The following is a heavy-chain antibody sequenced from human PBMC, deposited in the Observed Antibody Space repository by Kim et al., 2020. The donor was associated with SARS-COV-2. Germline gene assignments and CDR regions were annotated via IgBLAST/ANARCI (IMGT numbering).Heavy chain of an antibody. Sequence: ASVKVSCKASGYTFPSYGISWVRQAPGQGLEWMGWISAYNGNTNYAQKLQGRVTMTTDTSTSTAYMELRSLRSDDTAVYYCARDRGIAAAGEFDYWGQGTLVTVSS. V-gene: IGHV1-18*01. D-gene: IGHD6-13*01. CDR1: GYTFPSYG. CDR2: ISAYNGNT. J-gene: IGHJ4*02. CDR3: ARDRGIAAAGEFDY.